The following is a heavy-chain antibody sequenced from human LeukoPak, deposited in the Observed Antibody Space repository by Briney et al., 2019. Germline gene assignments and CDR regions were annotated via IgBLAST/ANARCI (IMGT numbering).Heavy chain of an antibody. J-gene: IGHJ4*02. D-gene: IGHD6-19*01. CDR2: IYTSGST. CDR1: GDSISSYY. CDR3: ARDAIAVADRGFDY. Sequence: QPSETLSLTCTVSGDSISSYYWSWIRQPAGKGLEWIGRIYTSGSTNYDPSLKSRVTISVDKSKNQFSLKLSSVTAADTAVYYCARDAIAVADRGFDYWGQGTLVTVSS. V-gene: IGHV4-4*07.